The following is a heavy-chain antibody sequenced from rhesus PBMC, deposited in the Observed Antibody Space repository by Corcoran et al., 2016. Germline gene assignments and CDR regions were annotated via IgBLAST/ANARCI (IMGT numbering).Heavy chain of an antibody. CDR3: ASGDWLLSFDY. V-gene: IGHV1-111*02. D-gene: IGHD3-3*01. CDR2: VETEEGKE. CDR1: GSPFTELS. Sequence: EVQLVQSGAEVKKPGASVNISCKASGSPFTELSLPWVRQAPGKGLEWMGRVETEEGKEDYAQKFQDRVTSTADTSTETAYMELSSRRSEDTAVDYWASGDWLLSFDYWGQGVLVTVSS. J-gene: IGHJ4*01.